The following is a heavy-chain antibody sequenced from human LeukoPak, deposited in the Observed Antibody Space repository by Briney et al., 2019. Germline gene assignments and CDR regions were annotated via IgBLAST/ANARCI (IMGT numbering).Heavy chain of an antibody. CDR1: GGSMGSTKW. V-gene: IGHV4-4*02. Sequence: PSGTLSLTCAVSGGSMGSTKWWSWVRQPPGKGLEWIGEIYHSGSTNYNPSLKSRVAISVDKSENHISLKLTSVTAADTAVYYCAREGGPYRPLDYSGQGTLVTVAS. CDR3: AREGGPYRPLDY. CDR2: IYHSGST. J-gene: IGHJ4*02.